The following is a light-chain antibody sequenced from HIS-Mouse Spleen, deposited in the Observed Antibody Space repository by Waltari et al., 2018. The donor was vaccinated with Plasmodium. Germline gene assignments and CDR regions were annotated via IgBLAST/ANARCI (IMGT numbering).Light chain of an antibody. Sequence: DVQMTPSPSFLSALVGDSVRITCQARQDISNYLKWYQQKPGKAPKHLIYDASNLATGVPSSFSGSGSGTGFTFTISSLQPEDIATYYCQHYDNLPYTFGHGTKLEIK. CDR2: DAS. CDR3: QHYDNLPYT. V-gene: IGKV1-33*01. J-gene: IGKJ2*01. CDR1: QDISNY.